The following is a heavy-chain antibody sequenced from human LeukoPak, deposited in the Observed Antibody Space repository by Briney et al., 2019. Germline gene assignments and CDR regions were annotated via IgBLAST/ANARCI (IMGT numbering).Heavy chain of an antibody. V-gene: IGHV4-31*11. D-gene: IGHD6-13*01. CDR3: ARAGTGFGWFDP. Sequence: PSQTLSLTWAVSGGSISSGGYYWSWIRQHPGKGLEWIGYIYYSGSTYYNPSLKSRVTISVDTSKNQFSLKLSSVTAADTAVYYCARAGTGFGWFDPWGQGTLVTVSS. CDR2: IYYSGST. J-gene: IGHJ5*02. CDR1: GGSISSGGYY.